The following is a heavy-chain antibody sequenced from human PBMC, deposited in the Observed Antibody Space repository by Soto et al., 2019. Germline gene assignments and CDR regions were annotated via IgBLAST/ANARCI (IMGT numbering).Heavy chain of an antibody. V-gene: IGHV3-23*01. CDR1: GFTFSSYS. J-gene: IGHJ4*02. D-gene: IGHD3-10*01. Sequence: GGSLRLSCAASGFTFSSYSMNWVRQAPGKGLQWVSSISKSGDSTYYADSVKGRFTTSRDNSKNTLYLQMNSLRAEDTAIYYCAKGSFGFDYWGQGTLVTVSS. CDR3: AKGSFGFDY. CDR2: ISKSGDST.